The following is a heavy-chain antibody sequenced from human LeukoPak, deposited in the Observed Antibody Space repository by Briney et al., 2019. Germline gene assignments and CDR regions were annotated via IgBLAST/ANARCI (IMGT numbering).Heavy chain of an antibody. Sequence: PSETLSLTCTVSGGSISSGSYYWSWIRQPAGKGLEWIGRIYTSGSTNYNPSLKSRVTISVGTSKNQFSLKLSSVTAADTAVYYCATELYYDILTGYVDDYWGQGTLVTVSS. J-gene: IGHJ4*02. V-gene: IGHV4-61*02. CDR2: IYTSGST. CDR1: GGSISSGSYY. CDR3: ATELYYDILTGYVDDY. D-gene: IGHD3-9*01.